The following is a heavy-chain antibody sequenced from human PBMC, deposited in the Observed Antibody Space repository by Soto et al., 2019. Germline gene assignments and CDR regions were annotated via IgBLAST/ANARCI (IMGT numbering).Heavy chain of an antibody. J-gene: IGHJ4*02. V-gene: IGHV4-31*02. CDR3: ARDAGLTSAIDY. CDR2: IYWTGST. D-gene: IGHD4-4*01. Sequence: QVQLQESGPGLVKPSQTLSVSCSVSGDSVGRGGHYWTWIRQHPGKGLEWIGYIYWTGSTSYNPSLKSRVTISVDRSKTQFSLKLNSVTAADTAVYYCARDAGLTSAIDYWGQGTLITVSS. CDR1: GDSVGRGGHY.